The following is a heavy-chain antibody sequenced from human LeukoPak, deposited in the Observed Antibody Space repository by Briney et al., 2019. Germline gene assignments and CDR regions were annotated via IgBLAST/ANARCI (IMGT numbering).Heavy chain of an antibody. Sequence: GGSLRLSCAASAFTFSTYNMNWVRPAPGKGREWVFSLSSRSSKIYYADSVKGRFTISTDITKTTLYLRMNRPGAEAADVFHGAKGCNYYDSSGDDYWGQGTLVTVSS. CDR3: AKGCNYYDSSGDDY. D-gene: IGHD3-22*01. J-gene: IGHJ4*02. V-gene: IGHV3-21*03. CDR2: LSSRSSKI. CDR1: AFTFSTYN.